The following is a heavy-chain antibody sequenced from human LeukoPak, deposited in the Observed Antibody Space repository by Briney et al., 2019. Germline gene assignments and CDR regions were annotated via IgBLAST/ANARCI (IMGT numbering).Heavy chain of an antibody. V-gene: IGHV5-51*01. CDR2: IYPGDSDT. CDR3: ARADIVVVTAILSPYFQH. D-gene: IGHD2-21*02. CDR1: GHSFTSYW. J-gene: IGHJ1*01. Sequence: GESLKISCKGSGHSFTSYWIGWVRQMPGKGLEWMGIIYPGDSDTRYSPSFQGQVTISADKSISTAYLQWSSLKASDTAMYYCARADIVVVTAILSPYFQHWGQGTLVTVSS.